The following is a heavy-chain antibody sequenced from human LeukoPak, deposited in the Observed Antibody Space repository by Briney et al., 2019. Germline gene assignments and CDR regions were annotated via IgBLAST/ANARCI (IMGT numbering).Heavy chain of an antibody. J-gene: IGHJ5*02. Sequence: GGSLRLSCAASGFTLSSYWMSWVRQAPGKGLEWVANIKEDGSTKYYADSAKGRFTISRDNAQNSLYLQMNSLSAEDTAVYYCARAVAAAASSWGQGTLVTVSS. D-gene: IGHD6-13*01. CDR2: IKEDGSTK. CDR1: GFTLSSYW. CDR3: ARAVAAAASS. V-gene: IGHV3-7*04.